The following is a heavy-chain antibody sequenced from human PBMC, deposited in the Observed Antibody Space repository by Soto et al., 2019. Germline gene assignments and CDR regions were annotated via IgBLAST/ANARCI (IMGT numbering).Heavy chain of an antibody. CDR1: GFTFSDYY. CDR2: ISSISTYA. J-gene: IGHJ6*02. Sequence: QVQLVESGGGLVKPGGSLRLSCAASGFTFSDYYMSWVRQAPGKGLEWVSYISSISTYANYADSVKGRFTISRDNAKNSLDLQMNSMRDDDTALYYCARLADCSNNICPYGMDVWGQGTTVTVSS. CDR3: ARLADCSNNICPYGMDV. D-gene: IGHD4-4*01. V-gene: IGHV3-11*06.